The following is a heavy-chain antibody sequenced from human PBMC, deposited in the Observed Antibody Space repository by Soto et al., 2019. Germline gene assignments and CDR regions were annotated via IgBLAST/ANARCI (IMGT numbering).Heavy chain of an antibody. CDR2: ISAYNGNT. CDR3: ARVDSYYYYMDV. J-gene: IGHJ6*03. CDR1: GYTFTSYD. Sequence: ASVKVSCKASGYTFTSYDINWVRQAPGQGLEWMGWISAYNGNTNYAQKLQGRVTMTTDTSTSTAYMELRSLRSDDTAVYYCARVDSYYYYMDVWGKGTTVTVSS. V-gene: IGHV1-18*01. D-gene: IGHD3-22*01.